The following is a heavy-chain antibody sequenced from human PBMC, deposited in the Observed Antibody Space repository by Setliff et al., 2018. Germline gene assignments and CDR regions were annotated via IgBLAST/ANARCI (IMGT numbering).Heavy chain of an antibody. V-gene: IGHV7-4-1*02. D-gene: IGHD3-10*01. J-gene: IGHJ6*03. CDR3: ARASRFGTIVYKGYYYMDV. CDR2: INTNTGNP. CDR1: GYTFSSYA. Sequence: ASVKVSCKASGYTFSSYAISWMRQAPGQGLEWMGWINTNTGNPSYAQDFTGRFVFSLDTSVSTAYLQISSLKAEDTAVYYCARASRFGTIVYKGYYYMDVWGKGTTVTVSS.